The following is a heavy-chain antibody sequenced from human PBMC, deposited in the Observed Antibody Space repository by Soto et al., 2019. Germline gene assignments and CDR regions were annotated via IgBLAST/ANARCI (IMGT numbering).Heavy chain of an antibody. D-gene: IGHD2-2*01. J-gene: IGHJ4*02. V-gene: IGHV1-69*09. CDR2: INPLSGIP. CDR3: AIPACAATWCSPSHNLDH. CDR1: GGTFVRHV. Sequence: QVQLVQSGAEVKKPESSVKVSCKTSGGTFVRHVISWVRQAPGQGPEWMGKINPLSGIPNYAQKFQDRVTFTADTDPSTAYMELSSLRSDDTAVYYCAIPACAATWCSPSHNLDHWGQGTLVTVSS.